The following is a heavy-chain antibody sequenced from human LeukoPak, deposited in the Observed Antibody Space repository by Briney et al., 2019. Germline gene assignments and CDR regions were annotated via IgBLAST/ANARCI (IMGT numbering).Heavy chain of an antibody. Sequence: SETLSLTCAVYGGSFSGYYWSWIRQHPGKGLEWIGYIYYSGSTYYNPSLKSRVTISVDTSKNQFSLKLSSVTAADTAVYYCARGPSVDTAMVYNWFDPWGQGTLVTVSS. CDR3: ARGPSVDTAMVYNWFDP. D-gene: IGHD5-18*01. CDR1: GGSFSGYY. V-gene: IGHV4-31*11. CDR2: IYYSGST. J-gene: IGHJ5*02.